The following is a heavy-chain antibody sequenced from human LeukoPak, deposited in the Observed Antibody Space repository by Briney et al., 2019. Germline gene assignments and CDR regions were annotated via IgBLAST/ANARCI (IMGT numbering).Heavy chain of an antibody. CDR1: GFTFSNYA. CDR3: ARRDRQWLVSPTDYYFDY. CDR2: ISYDGSNK. J-gene: IGHJ4*02. Sequence: GGSLRLSCAASGFTFSNYAIHWVRQAPGKGLEWVSVISYDGSNKYYADSVKGRFTISRDNSKNTLYLQMNSLRAEDTAVYYCARRDRQWLVSPTDYYFDYWGQGTLVTVSS. V-gene: IGHV3-30-3*01. D-gene: IGHD6-19*01.